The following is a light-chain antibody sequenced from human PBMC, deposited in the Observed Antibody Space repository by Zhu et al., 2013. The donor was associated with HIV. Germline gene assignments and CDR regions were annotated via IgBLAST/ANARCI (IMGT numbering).Light chain of an antibody. CDR1: QSVSGN. V-gene: IGKV3D-15*01. CDR2: GAS. CDR3: QHYNNWPWT. J-gene: IGKJ1*01. Sequence: EIVMTQSPATLSVSLGERATLSCRASQSVSGNYLGWYQQKPGQAPNLLIYGASNRATGIPGRFSGSGSGTEFTLTISSLQSEDFAVYYCQHYNNWPWTFGQGTKVEIK.